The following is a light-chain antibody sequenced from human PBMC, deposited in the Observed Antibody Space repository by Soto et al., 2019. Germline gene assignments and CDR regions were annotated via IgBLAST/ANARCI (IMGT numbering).Light chain of an antibody. V-gene: IGKV3-15*01. J-gene: IGKJ1*01. CDR2: GAS. CDR1: QSVSSK. CDR3: QQYNNLPGT. Sequence: EIVLTQSPGTLSVSPGERATLSCRASQSVSSKLAWYQQKPGQAPRLLFYGASTGATGIPARFSGSGSETEFTLSISSLQSEDFAVYYRQQYNNLPGTFGEGTKV.